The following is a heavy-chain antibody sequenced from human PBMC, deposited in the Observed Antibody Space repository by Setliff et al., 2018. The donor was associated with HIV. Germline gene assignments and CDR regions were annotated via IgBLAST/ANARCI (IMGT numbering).Heavy chain of an antibody. Sequence: SVKVSCKASGDTFSTYAITWVRQAPGQGLEWMGGIIPLVTIANYAQEFQGRVRFTADKSTSTAYMELNSLRSDDTAVYYCARGRYGSGTYWGLYYYYHMDVWGKGTTVTVSS. CDR3: ARGRYGSGTYWGLYYYYHMDV. J-gene: IGHJ6*03. D-gene: IGHD3-10*01. CDR1: GDTFSTYA. V-gene: IGHV1-69*10. CDR2: IIPLVTIA.